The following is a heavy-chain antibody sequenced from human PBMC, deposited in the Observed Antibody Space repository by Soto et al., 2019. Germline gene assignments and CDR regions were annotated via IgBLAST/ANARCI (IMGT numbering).Heavy chain of an antibody. V-gene: IGHV3-49*03. CDR1: GFTFGDYA. CDR3: TRALAYYDFWSGYLNWFDP. D-gene: IGHD3-3*01. J-gene: IGHJ5*02. Sequence: PGGSLRLSCTASGFTFGDYAMSWFRQAPGKGLEWVGFIRSKAYGGTTEYAASVKGRFTISRDDSKSIAYLQMNSLKTEDTAVYYCTRALAYYDFWSGYLNWFDPWGQGTLVTVS. CDR2: IRSKAYGGTT.